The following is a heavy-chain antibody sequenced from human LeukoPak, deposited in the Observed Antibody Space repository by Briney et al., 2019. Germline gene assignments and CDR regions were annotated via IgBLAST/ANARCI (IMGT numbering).Heavy chain of an antibody. CDR3: ARSVDIVATIVDY. J-gene: IGHJ4*02. V-gene: IGHV7-4-1*02. CDR1: GGTFSSYA. Sequence: GASVKVSCKASGGTFSSYAISWVRQAPGQGLEWMGWINTNTGNPTYAQGFTGRFVFSLDTSVSTAYLQISSLKAEDTAVYYCARSVDIVATIVDYWGQGTLVTVSS. D-gene: IGHD5-12*01. CDR2: INTNTGNP.